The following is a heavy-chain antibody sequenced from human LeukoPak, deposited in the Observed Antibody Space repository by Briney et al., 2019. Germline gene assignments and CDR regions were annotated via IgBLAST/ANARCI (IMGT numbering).Heavy chain of an antibody. D-gene: IGHD6-6*01. Sequence: PSETLSLTCAVYGGSFSGYYWSWIRQPPGKGLEWIGEINHSGSTNYNPSLKSRVTISVDTSKNQFSLKLSSVTAADTAVYYCARGRASGIAARRPPFDYWGQGTLVTVSP. CDR1: GGSFSGYY. CDR2: INHSGST. CDR3: ARGRASGIAARRPPFDY. V-gene: IGHV4-34*01. J-gene: IGHJ4*02.